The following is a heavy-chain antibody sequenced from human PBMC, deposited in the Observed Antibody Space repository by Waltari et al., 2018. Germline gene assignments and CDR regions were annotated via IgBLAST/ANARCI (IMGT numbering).Heavy chain of an antibody. CDR2: IYTRGST. J-gene: IGHJ3*02. D-gene: IGHD4-17*01. Sequence: QVQLQESGPGLVKPSQTLSLTCTVSGGSISSGSYYWSWIRQPAGKGLEWIGYIYTRGSTNSTPSLKTRVTISVDTSKNQCSRKLSSVTAADTAVYYCARDLGLNAYGDLRTDAFDIWGQGTMVTVSS. CDR1: GGSISSGSYY. CDR3: ARDLGLNAYGDLRTDAFDI. V-gene: IGHV4-61*09.